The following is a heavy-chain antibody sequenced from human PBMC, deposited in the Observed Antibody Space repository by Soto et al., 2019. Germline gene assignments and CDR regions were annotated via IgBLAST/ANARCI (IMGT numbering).Heavy chain of an antibody. J-gene: IGHJ3*02. D-gene: IGHD4-17*01. CDR2: IIPIFGTA. CDR3: ARTKHLKRCFYI. V-gene: IGHV1-69*13. Sequence: SVKVSCKAAGCTFSSYAISWVRQAPGQGLEWMGGIIPIFGTANDAQKFQGRVTITADESTSTAYMELSSLRSEDTAVYYCARTKHLKRCFYIWGQAIMV. CDR1: GCTFSSYA.